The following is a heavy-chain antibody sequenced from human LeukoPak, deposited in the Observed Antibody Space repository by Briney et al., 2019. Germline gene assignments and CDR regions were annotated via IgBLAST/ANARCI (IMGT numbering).Heavy chain of an antibody. CDR1: AFTFSSYA. CDR2: ISSSSSYI. Sequence: GGSLRLSCAASAFTFSSYAMSWVRQAPGKGLEWVSSISSSSSYIYYADSVKGRFTISRDNAKNSLYLQMNSLRAEDTAVYYCARDNGRGLFDYWGQGTLVTVSS. J-gene: IGHJ4*02. V-gene: IGHV3-21*01. D-gene: IGHD2-8*01. CDR3: ARDNGRGLFDY.